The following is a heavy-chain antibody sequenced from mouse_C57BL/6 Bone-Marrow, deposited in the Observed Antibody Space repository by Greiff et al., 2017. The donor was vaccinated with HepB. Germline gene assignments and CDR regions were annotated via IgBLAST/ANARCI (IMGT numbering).Heavy chain of an antibody. J-gene: IGHJ2*01. CDR2: ISDGGSYT. D-gene: IGHD1-1*01. Sequence: EVKLVESGGGLVKPGGSLKLSCAASGFTFSSYAMSWVRQTPEKRLEWVATISDGGSYTYYPDNGKGRFNISRDNAKNSLYMQMNHLKSEYTAMYYCARDPNYSIYYYGSSYYFDYWGQGTTLTVSS. CDR3: ARDPNYSIYYYGSSYYFDY. V-gene: IGHV5-4*01. CDR1: GFTFSSYA.